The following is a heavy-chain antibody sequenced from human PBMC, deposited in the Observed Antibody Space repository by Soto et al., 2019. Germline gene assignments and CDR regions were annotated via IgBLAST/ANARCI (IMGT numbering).Heavy chain of an antibody. CDR3: ARSRPNYDILTGYSTPKWFDP. CDR1: GGTFSSYA. Sequence: QVQLVQSGAEVKKPGSSVKVSCKASGGTFSSYAISWVRQAPGQGLEWMGGVIPIFGTANYAQKFQGRVTITADESTSTAYMELSSLRSEDTAVYYCARSRPNYDILTGYSTPKWFDPWGQGTLVTVSS. V-gene: IGHV1-69*01. CDR2: VIPIFGTA. D-gene: IGHD3-9*01. J-gene: IGHJ5*02.